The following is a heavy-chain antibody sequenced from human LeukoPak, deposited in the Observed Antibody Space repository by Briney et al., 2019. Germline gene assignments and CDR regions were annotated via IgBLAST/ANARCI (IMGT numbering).Heavy chain of an antibody. CDR2: IIPVFGTA. Sequence: GASVKVCCKASGGTFSSYAISWVRQAPGQGLGWMGGIIPVFGTANYAQKFQGRVTITTDESTSTAYMELSSLRSEDTAVYYCARDPLWSGYYPHNWFDPWGQGTLVTVSS. V-gene: IGHV1-69*05. D-gene: IGHD3-3*01. CDR1: GGTFSSYA. J-gene: IGHJ5*02. CDR3: ARDPLWSGYYPHNWFDP.